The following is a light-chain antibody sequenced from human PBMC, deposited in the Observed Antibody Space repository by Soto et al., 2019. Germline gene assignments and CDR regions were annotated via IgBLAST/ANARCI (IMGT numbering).Light chain of an antibody. Sequence: DIQMTQSPSSLAASVGDRVTISCRASQGIGNYLAWYQQKPGKVPKLLLYGASTLQSGVSSRFTGSGSGTDFTLTISSLQPEDVATYYCQNYNWFPITCGPGTKVDIK. CDR1: QGIGNY. J-gene: IGKJ3*01. CDR3: QNYNWFPIT. CDR2: GAS. V-gene: IGKV1-27*01.